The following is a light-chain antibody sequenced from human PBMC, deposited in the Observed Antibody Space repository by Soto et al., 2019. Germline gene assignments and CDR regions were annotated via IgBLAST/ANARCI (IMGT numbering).Light chain of an antibody. J-gene: IGKJ4*01. V-gene: IGKV3-15*01. Sequence: EIVMTQSPATLSVSPGERATLSCRASQSVSSNLAWYRQKPGQPPRLLIYGASTRATGFPARFSGSGSGTEFTLTISSLQSEDFAVYYCQQYNNWPLTFGGGTKVEIK. CDR2: GAS. CDR1: QSVSSN. CDR3: QQYNNWPLT.